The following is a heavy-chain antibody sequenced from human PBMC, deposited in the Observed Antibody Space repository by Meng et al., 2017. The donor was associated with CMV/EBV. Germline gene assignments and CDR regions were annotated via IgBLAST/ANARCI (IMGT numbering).Heavy chain of an antibody. CDR2: IIPILGTA. V-gene: IGHV1-69*16. CDR1: GGTFSSYT. Sequence: SVKVSCKASGGTFSSYTISWVRQAPGQGLEWMGRIIPILGTANYAQKFQGRVTITTDESTSTAYMELSSLRSEDTAVYYCARSRPHCSSTSCYTGGVNYYYYGMDVWGQGTTVTVSS. D-gene: IGHD2-2*02. CDR3: ARSRPHCSSTSCYTGGVNYYYYGMDV. J-gene: IGHJ6*02.